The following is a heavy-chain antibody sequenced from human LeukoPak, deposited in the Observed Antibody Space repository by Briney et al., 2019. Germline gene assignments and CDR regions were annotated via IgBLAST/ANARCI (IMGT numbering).Heavy chain of an antibody. V-gene: IGHV1-18*04. CDR2: ISAYNGNT. Sequence: ASVKVSCKASGYTFTSYGISWVRQAPGQGLEWMGWISAYNGNTNYAQKLQGRVTMTTDTSTSTAYMELRSLRSDGTAVYYCARSNAVSGYSYGSDYWGQGTLVTVSS. D-gene: IGHD5-18*01. CDR1: GYTFTSYG. CDR3: ARSNAVSGYSYGSDY. J-gene: IGHJ4*02.